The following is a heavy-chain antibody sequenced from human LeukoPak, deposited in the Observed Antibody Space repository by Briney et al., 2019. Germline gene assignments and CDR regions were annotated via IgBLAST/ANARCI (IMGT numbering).Heavy chain of an antibody. D-gene: IGHD4-23*01. V-gene: IGHV4-59*08. CDR2: IYYTGST. Sequence: SETLSLTCTVSGGSISSYYWTWIRQPPGKGLEWIGYIYYTGSTNYNPSLESRVTISLDTSKNQFSLKLSSVTAADTAVYHCARHVTQRDWFDPWGQGALVTVSS. CDR1: GGSISSYY. J-gene: IGHJ5*02. CDR3: ARHVTQRDWFDP.